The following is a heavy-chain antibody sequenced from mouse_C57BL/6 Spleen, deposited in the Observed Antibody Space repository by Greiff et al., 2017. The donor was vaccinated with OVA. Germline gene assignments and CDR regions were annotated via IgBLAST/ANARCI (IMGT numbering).Heavy chain of an antibody. CDR1: GYTFTSYW. CDR3: ARVITTVVAGDWFAY. D-gene: IGHD1-1*01. J-gene: IGHJ3*01. CDR2: IHPNSGST. Sequence: QVQLQQPWAELVKPGASVKLSCKASGYTFTSYWMHWVKQRPGQGLEWIGMIHPNSGSTNYNEKFKSKATLTVDKSSSTAYMQLSSLTSEDSAVYYCARVITTVVAGDWFAYWGQGTLVTVSA. V-gene: IGHV1-64*01.